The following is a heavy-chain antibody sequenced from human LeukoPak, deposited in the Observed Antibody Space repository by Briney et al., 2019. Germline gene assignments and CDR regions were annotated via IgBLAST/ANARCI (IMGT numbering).Heavy chain of an antibody. CDR3: ARWVTTGIGSFDI. D-gene: IGHD4-17*01. Sequence: RGGSLRLFCAASGFHFSSYEMNWVRQAPGKGLEWVSYISSSGSTIYYADSVKGRFTISRDNATNSLYLQMNSLRAEDTAVYYCARWVTTGIGSFDIWSQGTMVTVSS. V-gene: IGHV3-48*03. CDR2: ISSSGSTI. J-gene: IGHJ3*02. CDR1: GFHFSSYE.